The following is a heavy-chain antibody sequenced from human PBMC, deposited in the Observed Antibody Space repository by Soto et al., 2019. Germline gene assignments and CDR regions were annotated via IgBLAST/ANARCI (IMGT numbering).Heavy chain of an antibody. Sequence: SETLSLTCTVSGGSISSGGYYWSWIRQPPGKGLEWIGYIYYSGSTNYNPSLKSRVTISVDTSKNQFSLKLSSVTAADTAVYYCARQRAYIAAAGNWFDPWGQGTLVTVSS. V-gene: IGHV4-61*08. J-gene: IGHJ5*02. CDR2: IYYSGST. CDR1: GGSISSGGYY. CDR3: ARQRAYIAAAGNWFDP. D-gene: IGHD6-13*01.